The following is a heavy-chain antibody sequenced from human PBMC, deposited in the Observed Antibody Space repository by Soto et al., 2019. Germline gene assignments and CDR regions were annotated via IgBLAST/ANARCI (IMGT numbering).Heavy chain of an antibody. CDR3: AIIYYYDSSGYFDP. J-gene: IGHJ5*02. Sequence: TSETLSLTCSVSCGSISSSNWCSWVRYPPGKGLEWIGEIYHSGSTNYNPSLKSRVTISVDKSKNQFSLKLSSVTAADTAVYYCAIIYYYDSSGYFDPWGQGTLVTVSS. V-gene: IGHV4-4*02. CDR2: IYHSGST. D-gene: IGHD3-22*01. CDR1: CGSISSSNW.